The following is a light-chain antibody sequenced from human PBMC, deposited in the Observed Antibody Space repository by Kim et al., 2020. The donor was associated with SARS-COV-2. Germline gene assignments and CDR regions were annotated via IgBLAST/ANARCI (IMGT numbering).Light chain of an antibody. V-gene: IGKV3-20*01. CDR1: QSVSSSY. Sequence: EIVLTQSPGPLSLSPGERATLSCRASQSVSSSYLAWYQQKPGQAPRLLIYAASSRATGTPDRFSASGSGTDFTLTVSRLEPEDFAVYYCQLYGNSPPYAFGQGTKLEI. J-gene: IGKJ2*01. CDR2: AAS. CDR3: QLYGNSPPYA.